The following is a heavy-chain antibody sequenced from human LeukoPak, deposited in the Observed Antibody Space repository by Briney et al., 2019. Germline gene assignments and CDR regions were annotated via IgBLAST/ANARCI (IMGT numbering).Heavy chain of an antibody. D-gene: IGHD2-2*01. Sequence: GGSLRLSCAASGFTVSSNYMSWVRQAPGKGLEWVSVIYSGGSTYYTDSVKGRFTISRDNSKNTLYLQMNSLRAEDTAVYYCARDLNTNYFDYWGQGTLVTVSS. J-gene: IGHJ4*02. CDR2: IYSGGST. CDR1: GFTVSSNY. CDR3: ARDLNTNYFDY. V-gene: IGHV3-66*01.